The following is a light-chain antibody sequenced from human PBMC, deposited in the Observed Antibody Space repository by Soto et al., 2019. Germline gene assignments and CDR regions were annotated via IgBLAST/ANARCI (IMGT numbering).Light chain of an antibody. V-gene: IGKV1-5*01. Sequence: DIQMTQSPSTLSASVGDRVTITCRASQSISSWLAWYQQKPGKAPKLLIYDASSLESGVPSRFSGSGSGTEFTLTISSLQPDDFATYYCQQYNSYSLITFGQGTRLEI. J-gene: IGKJ5*01. CDR2: DAS. CDR1: QSISSW. CDR3: QQYNSYSLIT.